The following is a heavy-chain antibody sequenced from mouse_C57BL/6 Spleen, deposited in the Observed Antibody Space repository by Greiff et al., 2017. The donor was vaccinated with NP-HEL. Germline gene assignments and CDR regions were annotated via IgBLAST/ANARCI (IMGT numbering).Heavy chain of an antibody. CDR1: GFTFSDYG. J-gene: IGHJ1*03. Sequence: EVKLVESGGGLVKPGGSLKLSCAASGFTFSDYGIHWVRQAPEKGLEWVAYISSGSSTIYYADTVKGRFTISRDNAKNTLFLQMTSLRSEDTAMYYCARREYFDVWGTGTTVTVSS. CDR3: ARREYFDV. V-gene: IGHV5-17*01. CDR2: ISSGSSTI.